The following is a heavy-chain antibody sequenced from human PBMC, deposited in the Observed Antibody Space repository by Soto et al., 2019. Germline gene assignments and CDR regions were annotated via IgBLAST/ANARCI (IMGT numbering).Heavy chain of an antibody. CDR3: AREVIKDDAFDI. CDR2: IWYDGSNK. CDR1: GFTFSSYG. Sequence: PGGSLRLSCAASGFTFSSYGMHWVRQAPGKGLEWVAVIWYDGSNKYYADSVKGRFTISRDNSKNTLYLQMNSLRAEDTAVYYCAREVIKDDAFDIWGQGTMVTVSS. D-gene: IGHD2-21*01. V-gene: IGHV3-33*01. J-gene: IGHJ3*02.